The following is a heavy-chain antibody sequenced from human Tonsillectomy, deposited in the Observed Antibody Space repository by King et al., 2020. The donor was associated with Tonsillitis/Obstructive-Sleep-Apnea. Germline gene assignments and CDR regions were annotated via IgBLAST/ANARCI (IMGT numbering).Heavy chain of an antibody. D-gene: IGHD3-10*01. J-gene: IGHJ6*02. V-gene: IGHV3-23*04. CDR1: GFTFSSYA. CDR3: AKWGEVRVLMYYGMDV. CDR2: MSGSGGST. Sequence: VQLVESGGGLVQPGGSLRLSCAASGFTFSSYAMSWVRQAPGKGLEWVSSMSGSGGSTYYADSVKGRFTISRDNSKNTLYLQMNSLRAEDTAVYYCAKWGEVRVLMYYGMDVWGQGTTVTVSS.